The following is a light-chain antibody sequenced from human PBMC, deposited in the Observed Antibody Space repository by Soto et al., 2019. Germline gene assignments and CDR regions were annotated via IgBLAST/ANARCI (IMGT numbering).Light chain of an antibody. Sequence: DIQMTQSPSSVSASVGDRVTIACRASQGISNSLAWFQQKPGEAPRLLIYSASSLHSGVPSRFSSSGSGTDITLTINSLQPEDVATSYCQQGNSFPLTFGGGTKVEIK. CDR3: QQGNSFPLT. J-gene: IGKJ4*01. V-gene: IGKV1-12*01. CDR2: SAS. CDR1: QGISNS.